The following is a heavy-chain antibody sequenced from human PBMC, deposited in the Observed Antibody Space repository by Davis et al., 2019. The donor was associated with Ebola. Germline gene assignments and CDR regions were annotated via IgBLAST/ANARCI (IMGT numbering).Heavy chain of an antibody. CDR2: IGRADDT. Sequence: GESLKISCAASGFTLSYYDFHWVRQFPGEGLEWVSAIGRADDTYYAGSVKGRFTISRDNSRNMLYLQMNSLRTEDTAVYYCARVIVWPAVWGQGTLVTVSS. CDR1: GFTLSYYD. J-gene: IGHJ4*02. CDR3: ARVIVWPAV. D-gene: IGHD1-26*01. V-gene: IGHV3-13*01.